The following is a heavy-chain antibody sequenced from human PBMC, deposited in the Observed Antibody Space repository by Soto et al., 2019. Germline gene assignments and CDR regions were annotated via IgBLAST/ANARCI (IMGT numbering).Heavy chain of an antibody. D-gene: IGHD3-22*01. CDR3: ARPLRDRNYYYGMAV. CDR2: TIPRFGTP. V-gene: IGHV1-69*01. J-gene: IGHJ6*02. Sequence: QVQLVQSGAEMQQPGASVRVSCKASGGTFSKYAFSWVRQAPGQGLEWLGGTIPRFGTPNYAQKFKGRVAIAADESTATVYMELSSLRSEDTAVYFCARPLRDRNYYYGMAVWGQGTTVTVSS. CDR1: GGTFSKYA.